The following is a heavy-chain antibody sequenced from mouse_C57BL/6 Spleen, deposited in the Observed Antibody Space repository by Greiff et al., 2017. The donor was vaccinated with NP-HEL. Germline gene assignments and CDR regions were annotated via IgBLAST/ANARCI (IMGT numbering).Heavy chain of an antibody. Sequence: VQLQQSGPGLVQPSQSLSITCTVSGFSLTSYGVHWVRQSPGKGLEWLGVIWSGGSTDYNAAFISRLSISKDNSKSQVFFKMKSLQADDTAIYYCARKGSSSYYAMDYWGQGTSVTVSS. J-gene: IGHJ4*01. CDR1: GFSLTSYG. CDR3: ARKGSSSYYAMDY. CDR2: IWSGGST. D-gene: IGHD1-1*01. V-gene: IGHV2-2*01.